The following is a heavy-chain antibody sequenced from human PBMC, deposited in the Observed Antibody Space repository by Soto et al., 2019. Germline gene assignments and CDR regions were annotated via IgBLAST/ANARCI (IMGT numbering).Heavy chain of an antibody. CDR1: GGSLSGYS. Sequence: SETLSLTCSVSGGSLSGYSWSWIRQPPGKGLEYIGYIYYRGTTNYNPSLESRVTISVDTSKNQFSLKLTSVTAADTAVYYCARRTYYYDSSGKDYFDYWGQGTLVTVSS. CDR2: IYYRGTT. V-gene: IGHV4-59*01. CDR3: ARRTYYYDSSGKDYFDY. J-gene: IGHJ4*02. D-gene: IGHD3-22*01.